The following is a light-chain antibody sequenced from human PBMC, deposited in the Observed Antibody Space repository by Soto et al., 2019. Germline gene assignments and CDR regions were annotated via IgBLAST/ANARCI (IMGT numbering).Light chain of an antibody. CDR3: SSYAGSSNYV. CDR1: RSDVGGYNY. V-gene: IGLV2-8*01. J-gene: IGLJ1*01. CDR2: EVS. Sequence: QSVLTQPPSASGSPGQSVTISCTGTRSDVGGYNYVSWYQQHPGKAPKLMIFEVSQRPSGVPDRFSGSKSSNTASLTVSALQAEDEADYYCSSYAGSSNYVFGTGTKVTVL.